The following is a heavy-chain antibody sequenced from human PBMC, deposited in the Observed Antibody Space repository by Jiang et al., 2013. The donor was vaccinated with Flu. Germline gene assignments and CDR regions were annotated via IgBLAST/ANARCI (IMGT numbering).Heavy chain of an antibody. CDR2: ISSSSSYI. Sequence: VQLLESGGGLVKPGGSLRLSCAASGFTFSSYSMNWVRQAPGKGLEWVSSISSSSSYIYYADSVKGRFTISRDNAKNSLYLQMNSLRAEDTAVYYCARGDPDIVATILYYYYGMDVWAKGPRSPSPQ. D-gene: IGHD5-12*01. V-gene: IGHV3-21*01. CDR1: GFTFSSYS. CDR3: ARGDPDIVATILYYYYGMDV. J-gene: IGHJ6*04.